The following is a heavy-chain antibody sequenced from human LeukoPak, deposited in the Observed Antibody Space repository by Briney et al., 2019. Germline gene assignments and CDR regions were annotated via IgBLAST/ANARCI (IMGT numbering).Heavy chain of an antibody. V-gene: IGHV4-59*10. Sequence: PSETLSLTCAVYGGSFSSYYWSWIRQPAGKGLEWIGRLYTTGSTNYNPSLKSRVTMSVDTSKNQFSLKPSSVTAADTAVYYCARGTYYYDSSGYEAFDFWGQGTMVTVSS. D-gene: IGHD3-22*01. J-gene: IGHJ3*01. CDR3: ARGTYYYDSSGYEAFDF. CDR2: LYTTGST. CDR1: GGSFSSYY.